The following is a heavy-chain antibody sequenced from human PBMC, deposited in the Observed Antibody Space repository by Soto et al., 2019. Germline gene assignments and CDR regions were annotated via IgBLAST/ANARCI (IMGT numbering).Heavy chain of an antibody. V-gene: IGHV3-7*01. CDR3: TTEKTVVVY. Sequence: EVQLVESGGGLVQPGGSLRLSCAASGFSLSSYWMGWVRQAPGRGLEWVANIKQDGSEKYYVDSVKGRFAISRDNDQNSLYLKMNSLRPEDTAVYYCTTEKTVVVYWGQGTLVTVPS. CDR2: IKQDGSEK. J-gene: IGHJ4*02. CDR1: GFSLSSYW. D-gene: IGHD2-15*01.